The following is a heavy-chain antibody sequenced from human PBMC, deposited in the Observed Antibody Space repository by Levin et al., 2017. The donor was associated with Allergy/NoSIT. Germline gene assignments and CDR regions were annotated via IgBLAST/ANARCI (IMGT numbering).Heavy chain of an antibody. J-gene: IGHJ5*02. CDR2: IYNSGTT. CDR3: ARRGTPRVSLARGVRWWFDP. Sequence: SETLSLTCSVSGGSISIRSYYWGWIRQPPGKGLEWIASIYNSGTTYYNPSLKSRVNISIDASKNQFSLNLRSVTAADTAVYYCARRGTPRVSLARGVRWWFDPWGQGTLVTVSS. D-gene: IGHD3-10*01. CDR1: GGSISIRSYY. V-gene: IGHV4-39*01.